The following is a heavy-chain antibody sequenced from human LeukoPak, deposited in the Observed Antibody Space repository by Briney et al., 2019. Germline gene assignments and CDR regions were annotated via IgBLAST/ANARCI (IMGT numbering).Heavy chain of an antibody. CDR1: GGSFSGYY. CDR3: ARHREELLPYYYYGMDV. Sequence: SETLSLTCAVYGGSFSGYYWSWIRQPPGKGLEWIGSIYYSGSTYYNPSLKSRVTISVDTSKNQFSLKLSSVTAADTAVYYCARHREELLPYYYYGMDVWGQGTTVTVSS. CDR2: IYYSGST. J-gene: IGHJ6*02. V-gene: IGHV4-34*01. D-gene: IGHD1-26*01.